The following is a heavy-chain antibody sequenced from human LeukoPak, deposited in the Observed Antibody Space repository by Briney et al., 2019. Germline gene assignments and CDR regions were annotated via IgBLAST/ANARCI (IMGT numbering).Heavy chain of an antibody. CDR2: ILNDGINK. CDR3: AKRGESGVYYFDF. V-gene: IGHV3-30*02. Sequence: GGSLRLSCAASGFTFSNYGMHWVRQAPGKGLEWVAVILNDGINKNYADSVKGRLTISRDNSKNTLHLQMNSLRAEDTAVYYCAKRGESGVYYFDFWGQGTLVTVSS. D-gene: IGHD3-10*01. J-gene: IGHJ4*02. CDR1: GFTFSNYG.